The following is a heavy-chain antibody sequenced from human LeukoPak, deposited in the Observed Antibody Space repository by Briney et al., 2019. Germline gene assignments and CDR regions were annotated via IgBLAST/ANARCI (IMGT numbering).Heavy chain of an antibody. CDR2: ISSSGSTI. CDR3: AREPISYSSGWYNWYFDL. Sequence: GGSLRLSCAASGFTFSDYYMSWIRQAPGKGLEWVSYISSSGSTIYYADSVKGRFTISRDNAKNSLYLQMNSLRAEDTAVYYCAREPISYSSGWYNWYFDLWGRGTLVTVSS. D-gene: IGHD6-19*01. V-gene: IGHV3-11*01. CDR1: GFTFSDYY. J-gene: IGHJ2*01.